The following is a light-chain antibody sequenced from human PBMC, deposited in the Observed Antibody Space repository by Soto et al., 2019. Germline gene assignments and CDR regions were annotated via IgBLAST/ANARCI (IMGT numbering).Light chain of an antibody. CDR3: SSYTSGSTYV. J-gene: IGLJ1*01. Sequence: QSVLTQPASVSGSPGQSITISCTGTSSDVGGYNYVSWYQQHPGKAPKLMIYDVSNRPSGVSNRFSGSKSGNTASLTISGLQAKDEADYYCSSYTSGSTYVFGTGTKVTVL. CDR2: DVS. V-gene: IGLV2-14*01. CDR1: SSDVGGYNY.